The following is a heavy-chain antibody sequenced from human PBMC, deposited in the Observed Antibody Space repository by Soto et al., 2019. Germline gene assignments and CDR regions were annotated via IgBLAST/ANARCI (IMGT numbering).Heavy chain of an antibody. CDR1: GFVFSIYA. Sequence: QVQLVESGGRVVQPGGSLRLSCAASGFVFSIYAIHWVRQAPGKGLEWVAVISKDGSVNYYADSVRGRFSISRDKSKNTVYLEMNELRGDDTAIFYCARSRSGAVPDSFGYWGQGTLVTVSS. J-gene: IGHJ1*01. D-gene: IGHD3-3*01. V-gene: IGHV3-30-3*01. CDR3: ARSRSGAVPDSFGY. CDR2: ISKDGSVN.